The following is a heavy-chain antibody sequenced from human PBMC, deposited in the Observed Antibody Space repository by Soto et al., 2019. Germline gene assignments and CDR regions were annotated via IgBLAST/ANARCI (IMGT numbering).Heavy chain of an antibody. Sequence: QVQLVQSGAEVKKPGASVKVSCKASGYTFTSYDINWVRQATGQGLEWMGWMNPNSGNTGYAQKFQGRLTMTRNTSISTAYMELSSLRSEDTAVYYCARGFPSLRYYYAKKGGDWFDPWGQGTLVTVSS. D-gene: IGHD3-10*01. V-gene: IGHV1-8*01. CDR2: MNPNSGNT. CDR1: GYTFTSYD. CDR3: ARGFPSLRYYYAKKGGDWFDP. J-gene: IGHJ5*02.